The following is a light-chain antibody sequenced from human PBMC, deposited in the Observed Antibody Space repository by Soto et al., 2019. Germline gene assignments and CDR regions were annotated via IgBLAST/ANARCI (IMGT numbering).Light chain of an antibody. J-gene: IGKJ5*01. V-gene: IGKV3-20*01. CDR1: QSVNSED. CDR2: GAS. Sequence: EIVLTQSPGTLSLSPRERATLSCMASQSVNSEDLAWYQQKPGQAPRLLIYGASIRATGIPDRFSGSGSGTDFNLSISRLEPEDFASYYCQQYGSSPITFGQGTRLEI. CDR3: QQYGSSPIT.